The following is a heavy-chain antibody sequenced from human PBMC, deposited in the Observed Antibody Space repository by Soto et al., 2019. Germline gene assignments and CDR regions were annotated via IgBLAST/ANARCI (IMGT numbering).Heavy chain of an antibody. CDR1: GGSISSGGYY. CDR3: ARGGSGSPDAFDI. Sequence: SETLSLTCTVSGGSISSGGYYWSWIRQDPGKGLEWIGYIYYSGSTYYNPSLKSRVTISVDTSKNQFSLKLSSVTAADTAVYYCARGGSGSPDAFDIWGQGTMVTVSS. V-gene: IGHV4-31*03. J-gene: IGHJ3*02. CDR2: IYYSGST. D-gene: IGHD3-22*01.